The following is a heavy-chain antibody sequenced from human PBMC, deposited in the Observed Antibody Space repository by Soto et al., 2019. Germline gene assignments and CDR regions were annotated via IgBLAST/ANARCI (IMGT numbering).Heavy chain of an antibody. V-gene: IGHV1-2*02. CDR3: ARGCGDYYGMDV. Sequence: ASVKVSCKASGYTFTGYYMHWARQAPGQGLEWMGWINPNSGGTNYAQKFQGRVTMTRDTSISTAYMELSRLRSDDTAVYYCARGCGDYYGMDVWGQGTTVTVSS. CDR2: INPNSGGT. D-gene: IGHD2-15*01. J-gene: IGHJ6*02. CDR1: GYTFTGYY.